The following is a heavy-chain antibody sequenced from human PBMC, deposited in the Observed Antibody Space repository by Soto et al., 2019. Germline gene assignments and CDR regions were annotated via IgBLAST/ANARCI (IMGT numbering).Heavy chain of an antibody. Sequence: SETLSLTCAVYGGSFSGYYWTWVRQPPGKGLEWIGEINHSGTINFNPSLKSRLTISLDTSKKHFSLKLSSVTDADTAAYYCARADRTLVTSYSLDVWGQGTTVTVSS. CDR3: ARADRTLVTSYSLDV. CDR2: INHSGTI. D-gene: IGHD2-21*02. CDR1: GGSFSGYY. V-gene: IGHV4-34*01. J-gene: IGHJ6*02.